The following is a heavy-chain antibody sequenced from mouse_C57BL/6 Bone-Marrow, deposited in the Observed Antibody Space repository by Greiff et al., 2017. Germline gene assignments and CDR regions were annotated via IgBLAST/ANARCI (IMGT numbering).Heavy chain of an antibody. CDR3: AKGDYDGSWFAY. Sequence: QVQLQQPGAELVMPGASVTLSCKASGYTFTSYWMHWVKQRPGQGLEWIGEIDPSDSYTNYKQKFKGKSTLTVDKSSSTAYMQLSSLTSEDSAVYYCAKGDYDGSWFAYWGQGTLVTVSA. CDR2: IDPSDSYT. D-gene: IGHD2-4*01. J-gene: IGHJ3*01. CDR1: GYTFTSYW. V-gene: IGHV1-69*01.